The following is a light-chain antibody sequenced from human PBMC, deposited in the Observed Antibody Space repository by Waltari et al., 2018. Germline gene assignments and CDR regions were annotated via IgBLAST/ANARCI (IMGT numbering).Light chain of an antibody. J-gene: IGLJ2*01. CDR3: QTWDTITAI. Sequence: SFELIQPPSVAVSPGKTANITCSGDKLGDIYTYWYQQKPGQSPVAIMYQDTRRPSGIPERFAGSNSGNTSTLTISETQPVDEADYFCQTWDTITAIFGGGARLTVL. V-gene: IGLV3-1*01. CDR1: KLGDIY. CDR2: QDT.